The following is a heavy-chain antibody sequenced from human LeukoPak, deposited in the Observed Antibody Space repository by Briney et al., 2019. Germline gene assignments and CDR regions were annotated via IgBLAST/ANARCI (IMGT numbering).Heavy chain of an antibody. CDR3: ARRLTFGPTFDW. J-gene: IGHJ4*02. CDR2: IHFNDVT. Sequence: ESGPTLVNPTQTLTLTCTFSGISLNTDRVGVGWVRQPPGKALEWLAVIHFNDVTHYTPSLLGRLTITKDTSNNQVVLRLTDVTPVDTATYYCARRLTFGPTFDWWGQGMLVTVSS. V-gene: IGHV2-5*01. D-gene: IGHD1-26*01. CDR1: GISLNTDRVG.